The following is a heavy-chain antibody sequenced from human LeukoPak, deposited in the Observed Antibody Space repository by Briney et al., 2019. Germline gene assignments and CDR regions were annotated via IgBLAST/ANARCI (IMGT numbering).Heavy chain of an antibody. CDR2: IYTSGST. CDR3: ARDHCSGGSCYASWYYFDY. V-gene: IGHV4-4*07. D-gene: IGHD2-15*01. J-gene: IGHJ4*02. CDR1: GGSISSYY. Sequence: SETLSLTCTVSGGSISSYYWSWIRQPAGKGLEWIGRIYTSGSTNYNPSLKSRVTMSVDTSKNQFSLKLSSVTAADTAAYYCARDHCSGGSCYASWYYFDYWGQGTLVTVSS.